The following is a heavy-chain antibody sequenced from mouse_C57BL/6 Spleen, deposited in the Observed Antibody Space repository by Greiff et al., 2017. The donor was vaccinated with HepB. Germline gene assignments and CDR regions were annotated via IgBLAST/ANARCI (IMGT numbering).Heavy chain of an antibody. CDR3: ARGRTRHLFDY. Sequence: QVQLKQPGAELVKPGASVKLSCKASGYTFTSYWMHWVKQRPGQGLEWIGMIHPNSGSTNYNEKFKSKATLTVDKSSSTAYMQLSSLTSEGSAVYYCARGRTRHLFDYWGQGTTLTVSS. CDR1: GYTFTSYW. CDR2: IHPNSGST. J-gene: IGHJ2*01. V-gene: IGHV1-64*01.